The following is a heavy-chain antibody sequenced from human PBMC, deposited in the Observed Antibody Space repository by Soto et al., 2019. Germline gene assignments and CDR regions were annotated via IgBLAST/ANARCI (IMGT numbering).Heavy chain of an antibody. V-gene: IGHV6-1*01. CDR1: GDSVSRNSAA. Sequence: PSQTLSLTCVISGDSVSRNSAAWNWIRQSPSRGLEWLGRTYYKSKWYNDYAVSVKSRITINPDTSKNQFSLQLNSVTPEDTAVYFCAREEMVRGRDWFDPWGQGTLVTVSS. CDR2: TYYKSKWYN. CDR3: AREEMVRGRDWFDP. D-gene: IGHD3-10*01. J-gene: IGHJ5*02.